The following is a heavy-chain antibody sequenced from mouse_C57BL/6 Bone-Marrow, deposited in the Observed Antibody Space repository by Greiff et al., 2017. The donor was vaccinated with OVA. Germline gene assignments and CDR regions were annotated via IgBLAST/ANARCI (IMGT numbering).Heavy chain of an antibody. J-gene: IGHJ4*01. CDR2: IYPGGGYT. V-gene: IGHV1-63*01. CDR1: GYTFTNYW. D-gene: IGHD1-1*01. Sequence: QVQLKESGAELVRPGTSVKMSCKASGYTFTNYWIGWAKQRPGHGLEWIGDIYPGGGYTNYNEKFKGKATLTADKSSRTAYMQFSSLTSEDSAIYYCARSGPYYYGSSSYYYAMDYWGQGTSVTVSS. CDR3: ARSGPYYYGSSSYYYAMDY.